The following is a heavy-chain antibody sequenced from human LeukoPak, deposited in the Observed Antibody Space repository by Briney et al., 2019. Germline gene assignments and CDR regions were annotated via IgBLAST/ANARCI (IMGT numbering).Heavy chain of an antibody. V-gene: IGHV1-2*02. Sequence: ASVKVSCKASGYTFTGYYMHWVRQAPVQGLEWMGWINPNSGGTNYAQKFQGRVTMTRDTSISTAYMELSRLRSDDTAVYYCARADCSGGSCYQAVDYWGQGTLVTVSS. CDR3: ARADCSGGSCYQAVDY. J-gene: IGHJ4*02. CDR1: GYTFTGYY. CDR2: INPNSGGT. D-gene: IGHD2-15*01.